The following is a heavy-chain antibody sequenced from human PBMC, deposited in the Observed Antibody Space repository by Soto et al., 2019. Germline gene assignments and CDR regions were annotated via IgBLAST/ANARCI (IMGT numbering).Heavy chain of an antibody. J-gene: IGHJ6*03. CDR1: GYTFTSYG. Sequence: GASVKVSCKASGYTFTSYGISWVRQAPGQGLEWMGWISAYNGNTNYAQKLQGRVTMTTDTSTSTAYMELRSLRSDDTAVYYCARDPTHSYDFWSGYYLSYYYYYMDVWGKGTTVTVSS. CDR3: ARDPTHSYDFWSGYYLSYYYYYMDV. CDR2: ISAYNGNT. V-gene: IGHV1-18*01. D-gene: IGHD3-3*01.